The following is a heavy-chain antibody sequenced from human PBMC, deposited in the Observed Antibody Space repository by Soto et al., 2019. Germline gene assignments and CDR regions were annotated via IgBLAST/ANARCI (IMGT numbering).Heavy chain of an antibody. D-gene: IGHD3-3*01. CDR3: ARGRRITIFGVVIVDLYGY. CDR1: GYTFTSYY. Sequence: ASVKVSCKASGYTFTSYYMHWVRQSPGQGLEWMGIINPSGGSTSYAQKFQGRVTMTRDTSTSTVYMELSSLRSEDTAVYYCARGRRITIFGVVIVDLYGYWGQGTLVTVS. CDR2: INPSGGST. V-gene: IGHV1-46*03. J-gene: IGHJ4*02.